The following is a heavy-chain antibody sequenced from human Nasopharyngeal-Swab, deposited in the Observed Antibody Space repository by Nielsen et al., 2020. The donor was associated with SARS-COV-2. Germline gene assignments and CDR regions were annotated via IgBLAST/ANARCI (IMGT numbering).Heavy chain of an antibody. J-gene: IGHJ6*02. V-gene: IGHV3-21*01. D-gene: IGHD3-3*01. Sequence: GGSLRLSCAASGFTFNNYNFNWVRQAPGQGLEWVSTISSSSSYIYYADPVKGRFTISRDNAKNSLYLQMNSLRAEATAVYYCARDGLDYDFWSAYFMDVWGQGTTVTVSS. CDR2: ISSSSSYI. CDR3: ARDGLDYDFWSAYFMDV. CDR1: GFTFNNYN.